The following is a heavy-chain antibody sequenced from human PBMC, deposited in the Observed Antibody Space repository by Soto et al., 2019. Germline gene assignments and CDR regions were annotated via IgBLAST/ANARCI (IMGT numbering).Heavy chain of an antibody. CDR3: ARDKDRQQLGGNYYYIMDV. CDR2: IIPIFPTP. Sequence: QVQLVQSGAEVKKPGSSVKISCKASGGTFRTNAFSWVRQAPGQGLEWMGGIIPIFPTPDYAQKFQGRVTSTADDSTTTTYMELSSLRSEDTAIYYCARDKDRQQLGGNYYYIMDVWGQGTTVTVSS. V-gene: IGHV1-69*12. D-gene: IGHD3-3*02. J-gene: IGHJ6*02. CDR1: GGTFRTNA.